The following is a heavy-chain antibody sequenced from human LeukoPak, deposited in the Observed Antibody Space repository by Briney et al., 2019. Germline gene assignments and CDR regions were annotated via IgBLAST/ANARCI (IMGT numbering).Heavy chain of an antibody. J-gene: IGHJ5*02. CDR2: INPNSGGT. CDR1: GYTFTGYC. Sequence: GASVKVSCKASGYTFTGYCMHWVRQAPGQGLEWMGWINPNSGGTNYAQKFQGRVTMTRDTSISTAYMELSRLRSDDTAVYYCARDGFYYDSSGYPNWFDPWGQGTLVTVSS. V-gene: IGHV1-2*02. D-gene: IGHD3-22*01. CDR3: ARDGFYYDSSGYPNWFDP.